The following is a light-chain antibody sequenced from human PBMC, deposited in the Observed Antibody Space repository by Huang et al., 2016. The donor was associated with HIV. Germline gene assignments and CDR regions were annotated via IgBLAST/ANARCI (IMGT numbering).Light chain of an antibody. J-gene: IGKJ2*01. CDR1: ESLVYSDGNTY. Sequence: DLVMTQSPLSLPVTLGQPASISCRSSESLVYSDGNTYLNWFQQRPGQSPRRLIYKVSNRDSVVPDRFSGSGLGTDFTLKISRVEAEDVGVYYCMQGTYFGQGTRLEIK. CDR3: MQGTY. CDR2: KVS. V-gene: IGKV2-30*01.